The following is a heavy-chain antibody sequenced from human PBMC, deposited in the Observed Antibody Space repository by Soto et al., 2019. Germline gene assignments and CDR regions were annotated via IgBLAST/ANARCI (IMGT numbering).Heavy chain of an antibody. V-gene: IGHV4-59*11. J-gene: IGHJ1*01. D-gene: IGHD3-22*01. Sequence: PSETLSLTCTVSGVSITSHYWSWIRQSPGKGLEWIAYAHYRGSTNYNPSLKSRVTVSIDTSKNQFSLKLSSVTAADTAVYYCARVERYYYDSSPPKHFQHWGQGTLVTVS. CDR2: AHYRGST. CDR1: GVSITSHY. CDR3: ARVERYYYDSSPPKHFQH.